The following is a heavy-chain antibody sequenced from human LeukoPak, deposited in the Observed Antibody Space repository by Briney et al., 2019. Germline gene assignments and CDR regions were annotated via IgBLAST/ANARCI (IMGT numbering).Heavy chain of an antibody. CDR3: ARRVVGGTDYFDY. CDR2: IKIDGTEK. J-gene: IGHJ4*02. CDR1: GFAFGTYW. D-gene: IGHD1-26*01. V-gene: IGHV3-7*01. Sequence: PGGSLRLSCAASGFAFGTYWMTWVRQAPGKGLEWVANIKIDGTEKLYADSVKGRFTISRDNAKNSLYLQMSSLRAEDTAVYYCARRVVGGTDYFDYWGQGTLVTVSS.